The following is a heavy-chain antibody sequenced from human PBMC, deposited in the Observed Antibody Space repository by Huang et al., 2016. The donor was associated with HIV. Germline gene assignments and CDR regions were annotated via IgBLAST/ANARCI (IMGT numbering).Heavy chain of an antibody. CDR1: GFIFSNFS. J-gene: IGHJ6*02. CDR2: IRASGATI. Sequence: EVQLVESGGGLAQPGGSLRLSCAASGFIFSNFSMNWVRQTPGKGLEWVSYIRASGATIYYAASAKGRFTVSRDDAKKSLYLQLNSLRDEDTAVYYCARDLRGYDSTFDFYYYYGMDVWGQGTTVTVSS. V-gene: IGHV3-48*02. D-gene: IGHD3-22*01. CDR3: ARDLRGYDSTFDFYYYYGMDV.